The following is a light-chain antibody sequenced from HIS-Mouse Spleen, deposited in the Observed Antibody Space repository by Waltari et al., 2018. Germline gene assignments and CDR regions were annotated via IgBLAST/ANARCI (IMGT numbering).Light chain of an antibody. V-gene: IGKV1-8*01. J-gene: IGKJ1*01. CDR2: AAS. Sequence: AIRMTQSPSSLSASTGDRVTIACRASQGIRSYLAWYQQIPGKAPKLLIYAASTLQSGVTSRFSGSGSGTDFTLTISYLQSEDFATYYCKQYYSYPPWTFGQGTKVEIK. CDR1: QGIRSY. CDR3: KQYYSYPPWT.